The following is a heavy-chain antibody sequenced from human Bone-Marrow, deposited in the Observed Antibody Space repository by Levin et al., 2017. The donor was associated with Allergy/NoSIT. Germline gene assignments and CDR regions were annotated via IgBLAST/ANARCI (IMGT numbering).Heavy chain of an antibody. CDR3: ARDNEGFLTGDDWYVDL. CDR1: GGSIKHYY. Sequence: TSQTLSLTCTVSGGSIKHYYWSWIRQPPGKELEWIGYIYYNGNTNYNPSLKSRVTISLDTSKNQFSLKLRSVTAADTAVYYCARDNEGFLTGDDWYVDLWGRGTLVTVSS. J-gene: IGHJ2*01. CDR2: IYYNGNT. V-gene: IGHV4-59*01. D-gene: IGHD3-9*01.